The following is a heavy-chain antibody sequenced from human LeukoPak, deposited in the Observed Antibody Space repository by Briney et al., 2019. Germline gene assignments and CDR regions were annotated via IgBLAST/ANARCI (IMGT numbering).Heavy chain of an antibody. CDR3: ARGYSYRFDY. CDR2: IAANGDS. D-gene: IGHD4-11*01. V-gene: IGHV3-13*01. CDR1: GFAFYNYD. Sequence: PGGSLRLSCAASGFAFYNYDMHWVRQTGKDLEWVSVIAANGDSYYAGSVKGRFTISRDNGNNALYLQMNGLRDGDTAVYYCARGYSYRFDYWGQGTLVTVSS. J-gene: IGHJ4*02.